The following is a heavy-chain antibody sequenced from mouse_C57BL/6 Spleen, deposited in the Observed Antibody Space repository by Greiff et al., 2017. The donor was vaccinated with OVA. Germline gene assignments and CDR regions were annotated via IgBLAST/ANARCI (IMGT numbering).Heavy chain of an antibody. CDR1: GYTFTSYW. J-gene: IGHJ3*01. D-gene: IGHD1-1*01. CDR2: IYPGSGST. Sequence: QVQLQQPGAELVKPGASVKMSCKASGYTFTSYWITWVKQRPGQGLEWIGDIYPGSGSTNYNEKFKSKATLTVDTSSSTAYMQLSSLTSEDSAVYYCARYQDGSSPSWFAYWGQGTLVTVSA. V-gene: IGHV1-55*01. CDR3: ARYQDGSSPSWFAY.